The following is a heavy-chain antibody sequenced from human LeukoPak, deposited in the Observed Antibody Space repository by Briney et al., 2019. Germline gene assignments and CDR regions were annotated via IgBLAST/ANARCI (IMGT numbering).Heavy chain of an antibody. V-gene: IGHV4-4*09. D-gene: IGHD3-22*01. Sequence: PSETLSLTCTVSGGSISSYYWSWIRQPPGKGLEWIGYIYTSGSINYNPSIKSRVTISVDTSKNQFSLKLSSVTAADTAVYYCARLTYYYDSSGYSNDAFDIWGQGTMVTVSS. CDR3: ARLTYYYDSSGYSNDAFDI. J-gene: IGHJ3*02. CDR2: IYTSGSI. CDR1: GGSISSYY.